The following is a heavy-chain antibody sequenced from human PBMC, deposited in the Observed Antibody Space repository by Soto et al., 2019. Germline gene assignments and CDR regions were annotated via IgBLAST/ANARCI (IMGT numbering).Heavy chain of an antibody. CDR2: ISSSGSTI. V-gene: IGHV3-48*03. CDR3: ARDAMITFGGYYYYGMDV. D-gene: IGHD3-16*01. CDR1: GFTFSSYE. Sequence: GSLRLSCAASGFTFSSYEMNWVRQAPGKGLEWVSYISSSGSTIYYADSVKGRFTISRDNAKNSLYLQMNSLRAEDTAVYYCARDAMITFGGYYYYGMDVWGQGTTVTVSS. J-gene: IGHJ6*02.